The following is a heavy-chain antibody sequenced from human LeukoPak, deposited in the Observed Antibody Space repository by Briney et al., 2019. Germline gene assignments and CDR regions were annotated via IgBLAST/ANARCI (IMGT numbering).Heavy chain of an antibody. CDR1: IDSITDYY. D-gene: IGHD3-22*01. V-gene: IGHV4-59*01. Sequence: PSETLSLTCSVPIDSITDYYWSWIRQPPGKGLEWIGFIYHSGNTNSNPSLTTRVTMSVDTSKTQITLRLSSVTAADTAVYYCARDPKDFYDTSNYLYFDYWGRGTLVPVSS. CDR2: IYHSGNT. J-gene: IGHJ4*02. CDR3: ARDPKDFYDTSNYLYFDY.